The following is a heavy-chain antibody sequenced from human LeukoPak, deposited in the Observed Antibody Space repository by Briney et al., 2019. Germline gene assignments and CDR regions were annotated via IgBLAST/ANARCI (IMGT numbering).Heavy chain of an antibody. J-gene: IGHJ4*02. CDR3: ARDPYGYPFDY. CDR2: LYHSGTT. CDR1: GYSISSAFY. Sequence: SETLSLTCTVSGYSISSAFYWGWIRQPPGKGLEWIGGLYHSGTTYYNPSLKSRVTISVDTSKNQFSLKLSSVTAADTAVHYCARDPYGYPFDYWGQGTLVTVSS. D-gene: IGHD6-25*01. V-gene: IGHV4-38-2*02.